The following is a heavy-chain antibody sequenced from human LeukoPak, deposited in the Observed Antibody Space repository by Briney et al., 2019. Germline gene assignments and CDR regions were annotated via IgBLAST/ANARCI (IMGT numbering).Heavy chain of an antibody. D-gene: IGHD2-2*03. V-gene: IGHV1-8*01. J-gene: IGHJ5*02. CDR2: MDPKSGKT. Sequence: GASVKVSCKASGYTFISYEINWVRQVPGQGLEWMGWMDPKSGKTGYAQKFQGRVTMTWNTFISTAYLELRSLESDDTAVYYCARMDMGPTPGGPSAANWFDPWGQGTLVTVSS. CDR1: GYTFISYE. CDR3: ARMDMGPTPGGPSAANWFDP.